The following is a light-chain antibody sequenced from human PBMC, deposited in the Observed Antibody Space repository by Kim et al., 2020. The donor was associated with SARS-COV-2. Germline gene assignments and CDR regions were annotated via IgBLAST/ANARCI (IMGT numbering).Light chain of an antibody. CDR3: QQYSGWTQ. J-gene: IGKJ2*01. Sequence: EVVLPQSPPILSVSPGERATLPCRACESISSNLAWYQHKPGQPPRLLFYGASTWVTGIPARFTASGSGTEFALTISSLQSEDFAVYYWQQYSGWTQFGQGTKLEIK. V-gene: IGKV3-15*01. CDR2: GAS. CDR1: ESISSN.